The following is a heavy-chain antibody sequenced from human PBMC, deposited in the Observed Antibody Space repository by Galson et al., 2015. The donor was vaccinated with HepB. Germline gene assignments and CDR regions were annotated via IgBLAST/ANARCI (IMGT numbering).Heavy chain of an antibody. V-gene: IGHV3-23*01. J-gene: IGHJ3*02. CDR1: GFTFSSYA. CDR3: AKVWENYDSETGGAFDI. CDR2: ISGSGGST. D-gene: IGHD3-22*01. Sequence: SLRLSCAASGFTFSSYAMSWVRQAPGKGLEWVSAISGSGGSTYYADSVKGRFTISRDNSKNTLYLQMNSLRAEDTAVYYCAKVWENYDSETGGAFDIWGQGTMVTVSS.